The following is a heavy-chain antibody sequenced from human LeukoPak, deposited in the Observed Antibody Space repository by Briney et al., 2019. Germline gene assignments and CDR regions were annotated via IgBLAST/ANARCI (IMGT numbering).Heavy chain of an antibody. CDR1: GYTFTSYG. Sequence: ASVKVSCKASGYTFTSYGISWVRQAPGQGLEWMGWISAYNGNTNYAQKLQGRVTMTTDTSTSTAYMELRSLRSDDTAVYYCARDRCCCGRCYSSCFDYWGQGTLVTVSS. CDR2: ISAYNGNT. V-gene: IGHV1-18*01. CDR3: ARDRCCCGRCYSSCFDY. J-gene: IGHJ4*02. D-gene: IGHD2-15*01.